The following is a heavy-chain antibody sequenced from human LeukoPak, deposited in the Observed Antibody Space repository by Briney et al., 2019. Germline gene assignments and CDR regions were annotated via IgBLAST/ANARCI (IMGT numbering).Heavy chain of an antibody. Sequence: GGSLRLSCAASGFTFSSYWMHWVRQAPGKGLEWVGRIKSKTNGGTTDSAAPVKGRFTISRDDSKNTLYLQMISLKIEDTAVYYCVTEGYIYGYHSLDTWGRGTMVTVSS. CDR2: IKSKTNGGTT. V-gene: IGHV3-15*01. CDR3: VTEGYIYGYHSLDT. J-gene: IGHJ3*02. CDR1: GFTFSSYW. D-gene: IGHD5-18*01.